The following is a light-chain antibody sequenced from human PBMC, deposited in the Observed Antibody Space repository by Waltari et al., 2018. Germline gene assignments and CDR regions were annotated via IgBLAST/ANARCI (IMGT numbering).Light chain of an antibody. CDR2: VAS. Sequence: DIVMTQSPGTLSLSPGERATLSCTTSQTVYANYLAWYQHKPGQPPRLLLYVASRRATGIPERFSGSGSGTHFTLTISRVDPEDFAVYYCQEYGNSPPYNFGPGTRLEI. CDR1: QTVYANY. J-gene: IGKJ2*01. V-gene: IGKV3-20*01. CDR3: QEYGNSPPYN.